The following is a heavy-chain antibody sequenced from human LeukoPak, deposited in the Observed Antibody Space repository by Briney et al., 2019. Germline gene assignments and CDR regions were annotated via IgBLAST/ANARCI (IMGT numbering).Heavy chain of an antibody. Sequence: ASVKVSCKASGYTFTAYYMHWVRQAPGQGLEWMGWINPNSGGTNYAQKFQGRVTMTRDTSISTAYMELSRLRSDDTAVYYCARESSSSWYWFDPWGQGTLVTVSS. V-gene: IGHV1-2*02. CDR1: GYTFTAYY. D-gene: IGHD6-13*01. CDR3: ARESSSSWYWFDP. J-gene: IGHJ5*02. CDR2: INPNSGGT.